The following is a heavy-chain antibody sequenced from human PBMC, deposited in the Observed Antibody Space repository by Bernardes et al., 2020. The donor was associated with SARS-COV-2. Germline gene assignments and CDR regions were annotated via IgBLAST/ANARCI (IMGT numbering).Heavy chain of an antibody. V-gene: IGHV3-66*02. CDR1: GFTVSSNY. CDR3: ARDSALNVDYYYGMDV. CDR2: IYSGGST. Sequence: GRSLRLSCAASGFTVSSNYMSWVRQAPGKGLEWVSVIYSGGSTYYADSVKGRFTISRDNSKNTLYLQMNSLRAEDTAVYYCARDSALNVDYYYGMDVWGQGTTVTVSS. J-gene: IGHJ6*02. D-gene: IGHD3-10*01.